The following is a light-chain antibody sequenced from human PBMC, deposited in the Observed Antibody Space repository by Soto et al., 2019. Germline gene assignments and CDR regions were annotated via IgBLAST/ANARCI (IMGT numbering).Light chain of an antibody. J-gene: IGKJ4*01. CDR2: DAS. CDR1: QDVSNY. V-gene: IGKV1-33*01. Sequence: DIQMTQSPSPLSASVGERVTITCQASQDVSNYLNWYQQKPGKAPKLLIYDASNLETGVPSRFSGSGFGTDFTFTIDSLQPEDIATYYCQQYDYLPPTFGGGTKVEI. CDR3: QQYDYLPPT.